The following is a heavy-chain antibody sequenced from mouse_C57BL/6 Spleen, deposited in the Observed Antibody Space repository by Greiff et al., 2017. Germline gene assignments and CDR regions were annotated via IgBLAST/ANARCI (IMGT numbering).Heavy chain of an antibody. V-gene: IGHV1-50*01. CDR1: GYTFTSYW. D-gene: IGHD2-4*01. CDR3: ARVRYDYGGVDY. Sequence: VQLQQPGAELVKPGASVKLSCKASGYTFTSYWMQWVKQRPGQGLEWIGEIDPSDSYTNYNQKFKGKAPLTVDTSSSTAYMQLSSLTSEDSAVYYCARVRYDYGGVDYWGQGTTLTVSS. CDR2: IDPSDSYT. J-gene: IGHJ2*01.